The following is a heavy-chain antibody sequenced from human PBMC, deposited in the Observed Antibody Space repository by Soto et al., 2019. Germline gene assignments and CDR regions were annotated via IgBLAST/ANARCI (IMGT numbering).Heavy chain of an antibody. CDR3: ASRLLWFGDSL. CDR2: ISVSSGST. V-gene: IGHV3-23*01. J-gene: IGHJ4*02. Sequence: GSLRLSCAATGFTFSSYAMGWVRQAPGKGLEWVSGISVSSGSTYYADSVKGRFSISRDNSKNTLYLQMNSLRAEDTAVYYCASRLLWFGDSLWGQGTLVTVSS. D-gene: IGHD3-10*01. CDR1: GFTFSSYA.